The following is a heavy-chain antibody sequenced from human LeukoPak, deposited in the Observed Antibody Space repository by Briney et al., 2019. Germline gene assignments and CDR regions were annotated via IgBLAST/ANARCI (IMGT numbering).Heavy chain of an antibody. CDR3: ASLTIFGVG. Sequence: GGSLRLSCAASGFTFSSYWMHWVRQAPGKGLVWVSRINTDGSITNYADSVKGRLTISRDNAKNTLYLQMNSLRAEDTAVYYCASLTIFGVGGGQGTLVTVSS. CDR2: INTDGSIT. J-gene: IGHJ4*02. V-gene: IGHV3-74*01. CDR1: GFTFSSYW. D-gene: IGHD3-3*01.